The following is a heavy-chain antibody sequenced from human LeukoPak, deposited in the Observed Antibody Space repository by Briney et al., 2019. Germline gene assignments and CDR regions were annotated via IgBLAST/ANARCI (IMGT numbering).Heavy chain of an antibody. J-gene: IGHJ3*01. CDR1: GGSISSGVHY. Sequence: PSETLSLTCDVSGGSISSGVHYWSWIRQSAGKELEWIGRVYDNGHTIYNPSLKSRLTISVDTSKNQFSLKLTSVTAADTAVYYCASVDTSMVERSFDLWGRGTMVTVSS. D-gene: IGHD5-18*01. V-gene: IGHV4-61*02. CDR2: VYDNGHT. CDR3: ASVDTSMVERSFDL.